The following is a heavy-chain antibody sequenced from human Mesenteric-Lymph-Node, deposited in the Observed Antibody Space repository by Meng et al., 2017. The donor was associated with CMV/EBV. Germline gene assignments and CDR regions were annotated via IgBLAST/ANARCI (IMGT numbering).Heavy chain of an antibody. CDR1: GFTFSSYA. V-gene: IGHV3-23*01. D-gene: IGHD6-19*01. CDR2: MSGSGGST. J-gene: IGHJ4*02. Sequence: GESLKISCAASGFTFSSYAMSWVRQAPGKGLEWVSGMSGSGGSTYYADSVKGRFTISRDNSKNTLYLQMNFLRPADTAIYYCAKGGGGSGWHGQDYWGQGTLVTVSS. CDR3: AKGGGGSGWHGQDY.